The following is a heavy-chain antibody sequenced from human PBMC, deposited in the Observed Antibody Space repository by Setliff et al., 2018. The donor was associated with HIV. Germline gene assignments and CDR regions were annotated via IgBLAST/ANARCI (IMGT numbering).Heavy chain of an antibody. D-gene: IGHD3-22*01. CDR2: IIPLLGTA. CDR1: GGSFRNYA. Sequence: SVKVSCKASGGSFRNYAISWVRQAPGQGLEWMGGIIPLLGTANYAQRFQGRVTITADESTSTAYMELTSLRSEDTAVYYCAREEYDRDFWGQGTKVTVSS. CDR3: AREEYDRDF. J-gene: IGHJ3*01. V-gene: IGHV1-69*13.